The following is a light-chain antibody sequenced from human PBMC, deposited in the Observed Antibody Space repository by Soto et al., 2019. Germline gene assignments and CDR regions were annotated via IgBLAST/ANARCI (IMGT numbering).Light chain of an antibody. CDR2: RVS. CDR1: QSLVYSDGSTY. CDR3: MQATCWPT. J-gene: IGKJ2*01. Sequence: DVVMTQSPLSLPVTLGQPASISCRSSQSLVYSDGSTYLSWFHQRPGRSPRRLIYRVSNRDSGVPDRFSGSGSGTEFTLKISRVEADDVGVYYCMQATCWPTFGQGTRVEIK. V-gene: IGKV2-30*01.